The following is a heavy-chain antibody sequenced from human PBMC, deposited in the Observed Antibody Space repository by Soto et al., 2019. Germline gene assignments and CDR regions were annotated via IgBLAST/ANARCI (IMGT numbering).Heavy chain of an antibody. CDR2: IYYSGST. V-gene: IGHV4-61*01. Sequence: SETLSLTCTVSGGSVSSGSYYWGWIRQPPGKGLEWIGYIYYSGSTNYNPSLKSRVTISVDTSKNQFSLKLSSVTAADTAVYYCARGPYSSSSGTFDPWGQGTLVTVSS. CDR3: ARGPYSSSSGTFDP. D-gene: IGHD6-6*01. J-gene: IGHJ5*02. CDR1: GGSVSSGSYY.